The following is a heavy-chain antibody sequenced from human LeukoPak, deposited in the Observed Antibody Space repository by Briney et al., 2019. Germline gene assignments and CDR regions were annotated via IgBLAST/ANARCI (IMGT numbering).Heavy chain of an antibody. V-gene: IGHV1-24*01. CDR2: FDPEDGET. CDR1: GYTLTELS. D-gene: IGHD2-15*01. J-gene: IGHJ5*02. CDR3: ARDRGYCSGGSCYSEGFDP. Sequence: ASVKVSCKVSGYTLTELSMHWVRQAPGKGLEWIGGFDPEDGETIYAQKFQGRVTMTEDTSTDTAYMELSSLRSEDAAVYYCARDRGYCSGGSCYSEGFDPWGQGTLVTVSS.